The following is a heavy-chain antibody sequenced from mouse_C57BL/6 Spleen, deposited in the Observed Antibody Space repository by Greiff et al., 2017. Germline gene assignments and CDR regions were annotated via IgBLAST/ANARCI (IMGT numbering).Heavy chain of an antibody. V-gene: IGHV1-26*01. CDR1: GYTFTDYY. CDR3: ARERGYGNYWFAY. J-gene: IGHJ3*01. D-gene: IGHD2-1*01. CDR2: INPNNGGT. Sequence: VQLQQSGPELVKPGASVKISCKASGYTFTDYYMNWVKQSHGKSLEWIGDINPNNGGTSYNQKFKGKATLTVDQSSSTAYMELRSLTSEDSAVYYCARERGYGNYWFAYWGQGTLVTVSA.